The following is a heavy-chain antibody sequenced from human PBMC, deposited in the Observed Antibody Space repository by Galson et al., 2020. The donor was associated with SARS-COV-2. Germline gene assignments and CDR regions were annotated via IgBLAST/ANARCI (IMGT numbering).Heavy chain of an antibody. J-gene: IGHJ6*02. CDR2: NSYSRST. V-gene: IGHV4-39*07. CDR1: GGSISSSSYN. CDR3: GGVTICGVVRLLYYYGMDV. Sequence: SETLSLTCTVSGGSISSSSYNWGWLRQPTGQGWEGIGSNSYSRSTNYNPSLKSRVTISVDKSKNQFSLKRSSVTAADTAVYFCGGVTICGVVRLLYYYGMDVWGQGTTVTVSS. D-gene: IGHD3-3*01.